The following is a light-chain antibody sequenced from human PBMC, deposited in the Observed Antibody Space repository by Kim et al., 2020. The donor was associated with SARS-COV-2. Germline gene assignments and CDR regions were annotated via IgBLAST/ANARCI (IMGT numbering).Light chain of an antibody. J-gene: IGLJ3*02. CDR3: AAWDDSLRGKV. CDR2: RNN. Sequence: GQTVTISFSGSRANIGSNSVHWFQQFPGTTPKLLIYRNNQRPSGVPDRFSGSKSGTSASLAISGLRSEDEADYYCAAWDDSLRGKVFGGGTQLTVL. CDR1: RANIGSNS. V-gene: IGLV1-47*02.